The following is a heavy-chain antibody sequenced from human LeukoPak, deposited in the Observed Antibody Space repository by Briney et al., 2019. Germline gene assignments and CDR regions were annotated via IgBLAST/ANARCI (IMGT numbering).Heavy chain of an antibody. CDR2: ISFDGSNK. CDR1: GFSFSSLD. D-gene: IGHD2-8*01. Sequence: GGSLRLSCAASGFSFSSLDMHWVRQAPGKGLEWVSSISFDGSNKYYEASVKGRFTISRDNSKNTLYLQMNSLRAEDTAVYYCAREASRYCTNGVCYPNWFDPWGQGTLVTVSS. V-gene: IGHV3-30*03. CDR3: AREASRYCTNGVCYPNWFDP. J-gene: IGHJ5*02.